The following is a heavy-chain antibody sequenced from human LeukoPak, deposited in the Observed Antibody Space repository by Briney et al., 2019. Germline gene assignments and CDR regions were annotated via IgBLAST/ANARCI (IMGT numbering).Heavy chain of an antibody. V-gene: IGHV4-39*01. D-gene: IGHD6-13*01. CDR3: ARASPPGIAAAGTAVYYGMDV. J-gene: IGHJ6*02. CDR1: GGSISSSSYY. CDR2: IYYSGST. Sequence: SETLSLTCTVSGGSISSSSYYWGWIRQPPGKGLEWIGSIYYSGSTYYNPSLKSRVTISVDTSKNQFSLKLSSVTAADTAVYYCARASPPGIAAAGTAVYYGMDVWGQATTVTVSS.